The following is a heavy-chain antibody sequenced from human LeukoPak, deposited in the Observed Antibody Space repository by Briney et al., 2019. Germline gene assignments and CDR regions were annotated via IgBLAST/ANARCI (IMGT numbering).Heavy chain of an antibody. J-gene: IGHJ3*02. CDR2: IIPIFGIA. D-gene: IGHD4-11*01. Sequence: ASVKVSCKASGGTFSSYAISWVRQAPGQGLEWMGGIIPIFGIANYAQKSQGRVTITADKSTSTAYMELSSLRSEDTAVYYCARESTVTTGAFDIWGQGTMVTVSS. CDR1: GGTFSSYA. CDR3: ARESTVTTGAFDI. V-gene: IGHV1-69*10.